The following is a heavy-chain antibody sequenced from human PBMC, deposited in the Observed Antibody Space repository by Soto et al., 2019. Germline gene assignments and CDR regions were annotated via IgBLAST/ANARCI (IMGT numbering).Heavy chain of an antibody. CDR3: ARANPPYRPAHCMDV. D-gene: IGHD3-16*02. V-gene: IGHV3-48*03. CDR1: GFTFSSYE. Sequence: HPGGSLRLSCAASGFTFSSYEMNWVRQAPGKGLEWVSYISSSGSTIYYADSVKGQFTISRDNAKNSLYLQMNSLRAEDTAVYYCARANPPYRPAHCMDVWGQGTTVTVSS. J-gene: IGHJ6*02. CDR2: ISSSGSTI.